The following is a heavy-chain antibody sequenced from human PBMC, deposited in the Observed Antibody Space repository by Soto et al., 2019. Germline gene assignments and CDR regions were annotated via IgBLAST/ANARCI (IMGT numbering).Heavy chain of an antibody. J-gene: IGHJ6*03. CDR2: ISATGGSA. D-gene: IGHD2-2*01. CDR1: GFSFSTSY. V-gene: IGHV3-74*01. Sequence: EVQLVESGGGLVQPGGSLGLSCVASGFSFSTSYIHWVRQIPGKGLLWVSRISATGGSASYADSVGARLTFSRDNGKNTLYLQMNSLSVEDTGIYYCARDSALVPNADLDYMDVWGKGTTVTVSS. CDR3: ARDSALVPNADLDYMDV.